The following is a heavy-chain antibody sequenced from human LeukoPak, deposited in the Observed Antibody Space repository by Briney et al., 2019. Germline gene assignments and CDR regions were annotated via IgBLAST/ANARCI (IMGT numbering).Heavy chain of an antibody. CDR2: ISDSGNTI. J-gene: IGHJ3*02. CDR1: GFTFSDYY. Sequence: SGGSLRLSCAAPGFTFSDYYMNWIRQAPGKGLEWVSYISDSGNTIHSADSVKGRFTISRDNAKNSLYLQMNSPRAEDTAVYYCARARDNWNYEAFDIWGQGTMVTVSS. V-gene: IGHV3-11*01. D-gene: IGHD1-7*01. CDR3: ARARDNWNYEAFDI.